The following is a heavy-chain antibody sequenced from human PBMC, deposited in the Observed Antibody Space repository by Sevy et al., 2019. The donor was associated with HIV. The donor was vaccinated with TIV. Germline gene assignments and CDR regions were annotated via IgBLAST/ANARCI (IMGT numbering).Heavy chain of an antibody. D-gene: IGHD6-6*01. CDR1: GFTFSSYA. Sequence: GESLKISCSASGFTFSSYAMHWVRQAPGKGLEYVSAISSNGGSTYYADSVKGRFTISRDNSKNTLYLQMSSLRAEDTAVYYCVKGSSSSFFDFWFDPWGQGTLVTVSS. CDR3: VKGSSSSFFDFWFDP. CDR2: ISSNGGST. J-gene: IGHJ5*02. V-gene: IGHV3-64D*06.